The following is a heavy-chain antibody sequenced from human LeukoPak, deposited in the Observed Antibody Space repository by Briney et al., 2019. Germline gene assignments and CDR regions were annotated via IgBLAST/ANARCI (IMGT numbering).Heavy chain of an antibody. CDR3: ARDFGSSSSFDY. D-gene: IGHD6-13*01. CDR1: GFSFSSYW. Sequence: GGSLRLSCAASGFSFSSYWMSWVRQAPGKGLEWVANIKQDGSEKYYVDSVKGRFTISRDSAKNSLYLQMNSLRAEDTAVYYCARDFGSSSSFDYWGQGTLVIVSS. J-gene: IGHJ4*02. V-gene: IGHV3-7*01. CDR2: IKQDGSEK.